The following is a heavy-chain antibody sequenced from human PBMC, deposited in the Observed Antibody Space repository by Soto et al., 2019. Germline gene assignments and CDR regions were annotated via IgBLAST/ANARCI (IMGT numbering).Heavy chain of an antibody. CDR1: GYSFTSYW. J-gene: IGHJ6*02. V-gene: IGHV5-10-1*01. CDR3: ARVSAFDIVVVPAAPTYSPGYYYYGMDV. Sequence: PGESLKISCKGSGYSFTSYWISWVRQMPGKGLEWMGRIDPSDSYTNYSPSFQGHVTISADKSISTAYLQWSSLKASDTAMYYWARVSAFDIVVVPAAPTYSPGYYYYGMDVWGQGTTVTVSS. CDR2: IDPSDSYT. D-gene: IGHD2-2*01.